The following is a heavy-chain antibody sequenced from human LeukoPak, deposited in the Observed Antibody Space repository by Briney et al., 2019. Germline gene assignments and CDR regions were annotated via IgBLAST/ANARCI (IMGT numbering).Heavy chain of an antibody. J-gene: IGHJ4*02. CDR2: INAGNGNT. D-gene: IGHD3-22*01. CDR3: AREWDYYDSIDY. CDR1: GYTFTSYA. Sequence: GASVKVSCKASGYTFTSYAMHWVRQAPGQRLEWMGWINAGNGNTKYSQKFQGRVTITRDTSASTAYMELSSLRSEDTAVYYCAREWDYYDSIDYWGQGTLVTVSS. V-gene: IGHV1-3*01.